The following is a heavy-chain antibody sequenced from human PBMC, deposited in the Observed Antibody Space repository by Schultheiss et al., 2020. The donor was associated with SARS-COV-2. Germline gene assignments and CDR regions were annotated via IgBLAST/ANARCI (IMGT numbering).Heavy chain of an antibody. J-gene: IGHJ4*02. Sequence: GESLKISCAASGFTFSSYWMHWVRQAPGKGLVWVSRLNEDGSITNYADSVKGRFTISRENAKNSLYLQMNSLRAEDTAVYYCARGGCVRSTCYLFDFWGQGTLVTVSS. CDR2: LNEDGSIT. D-gene: IGHD2-2*01. V-gene: IGHV3-74*01. CDR3: ARGGCVRSTCYLFDF. CDR1: GFTFSSYW.